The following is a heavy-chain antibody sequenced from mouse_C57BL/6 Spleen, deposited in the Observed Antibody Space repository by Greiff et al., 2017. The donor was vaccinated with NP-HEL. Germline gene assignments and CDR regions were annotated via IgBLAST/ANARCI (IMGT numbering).Heavy chain of an antibody. V-gene: IGHV1-55*01. CDR3: AREDYYGSSYGAMDY. D-gene: IGHD1-1*01. CDR1: GYTFTSYW. J-gene: IGHJ4*01. CDR2: IYPGSGST. Sequence: QVQLQQPGAELVKPGASVKMSCKASGYTFTSYWITWVKQRPGQGLEWIGDIYPGSGSTNYNEKFKSKATLTVDTSSSTAYMQLSSLTSEDSAVYYCAREDYYGSSYGAMDYWGQGTSVTVSS.